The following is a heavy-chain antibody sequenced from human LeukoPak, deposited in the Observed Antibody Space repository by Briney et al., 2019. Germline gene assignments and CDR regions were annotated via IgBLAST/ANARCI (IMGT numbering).Heavy chain of an antibody. Sequence: PSETLSLTCAVTGASISSSNWWSWVRPPPGKGLEWIGSIYYSGGTAYKPSLKSRVTISVDTTNNQFSLKLTSVTAADTAVYYCTRETQYSSSWFWGQGTLVTVSS. CDR3: TRETQYSSSWF. D-gene: IGHD6-13*01. CDR2: IYYSGGT. V-gene: IGHV4-4*02. CDR1: GASISSSNW. J-gene: IGHJ1*01.